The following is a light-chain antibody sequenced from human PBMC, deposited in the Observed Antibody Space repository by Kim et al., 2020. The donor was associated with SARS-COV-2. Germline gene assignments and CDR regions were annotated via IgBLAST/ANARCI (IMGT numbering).Light chain of an antibody. V-gene: IGLV1-44*01. J-gene: IGLJ2*01. CDR1: SSNIGGND. CDR2: SDN. CDR3: AAWDDSLNGVI. Sequence: QSVLTQTPSASGTPGQRVTISCSGSSSNIGGNDVNWYQQLPGTAPKLLMYSDNQRPSGIPDRFSGSKSGTSASLAISGLRSEDEADYYCAAWDDSLNGVIFGGGTKLTAL.